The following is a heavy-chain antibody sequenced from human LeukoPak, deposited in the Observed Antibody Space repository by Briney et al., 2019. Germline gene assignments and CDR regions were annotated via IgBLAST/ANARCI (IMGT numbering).Heavy chain of an antibody. J-gene: IGHJ4*02. CDR2: IYYSGST. Sequence: RSESLSLTCTVSGGSISSSSYYWGWIRQPPGKGLEWIGSIYYSGSTYYNPSLKSRVTISVDTSKNQFSLNLSSVTAADTAVYYCARRTYYYDSSGYFDHWGQGTRVTVSS. D-gene: IGHD3-22*01. CDR3: ARRTYYYDSSGYFDH. V-gene: IGHV4-39*01. CDR1: GGSISSSSYY.